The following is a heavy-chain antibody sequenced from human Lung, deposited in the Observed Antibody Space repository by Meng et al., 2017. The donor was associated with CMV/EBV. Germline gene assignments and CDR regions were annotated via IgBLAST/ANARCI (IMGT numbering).Heavy chain of an antibody. J-gene: IGHJ6*02. D-gene: IGHD4-17*01. Sequence: SVXVSXKASGGTFSSYAISWVRQAPGQGLEWMGGIIPIFGIANYAQKFQGRVTITTDESTSTAYMELSSLRSEDTAVYYCARGNYGDYHYYGMDVWGQGTXVTVAS. CDR3: ARGNYGDYHYYGMDV. CDR1: GGTFSSYA. V-gene: IGHV1-69*05. CDR2: IIPIFGIA.